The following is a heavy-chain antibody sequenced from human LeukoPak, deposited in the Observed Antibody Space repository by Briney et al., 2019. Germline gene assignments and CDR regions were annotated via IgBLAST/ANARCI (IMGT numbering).Heavy chain of an antibody. CDR2: IWYGGSNK. Sequence: GGSLRLSCAASGFTFSSYGMHWVRQAPGKGLEWVAVIWYGGSNKYYADSVKGRFTISRDNSKNTLYLQMNSLRAEDTAVYYCATNMNGSEYLQHWGQGTLVTVSS. J-gene: IGHJ1*01. CDR3: ATNMNGSEYLQH. CDR1: GFTFSSYG. D-gene: IGHD1-1*01. V-gene: IGHV3-33*08.